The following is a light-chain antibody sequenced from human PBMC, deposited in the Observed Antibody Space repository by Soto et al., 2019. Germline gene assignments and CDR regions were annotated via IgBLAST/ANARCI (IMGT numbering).Light chain of an antibody. CDR1: SSDVGGYNY. J-gene: IGLJ3*02. CDR3: NSYTSSSTVV. V-gene: IGLV2-14*01. CDR2: DVV. Sequence: QSALTQPASVSGSPGQSITIPCTGTSSDVGGYNYVSWYQQHPGKAPKLMIYDVVNRPSGVSNRFSGSKSGNTASLTISGLQPEDEADYYCNSYTSSSTVVFGGGTKVTVL.